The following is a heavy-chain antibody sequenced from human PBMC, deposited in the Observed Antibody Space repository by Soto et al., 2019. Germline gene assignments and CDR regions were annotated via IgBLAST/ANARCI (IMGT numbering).Heavy chain of an antibody. CDR2: IYYSGST. CDR1: GGSISSGDYY. CDR3: ARDAKGGVWSGHLYYYYYGMDV. D-gene: IGHD3-3*01. J-gene: IGHJ6*02. Sequence: SETLSLTCTVSGGSISSGDYYWSWIRQSPGKGLEWIGYIYYSGSTYYNPSLKSRVTISVDTSKNQFSLKLSSVTAADTAVYYCARDAKGGVWSGHLYYYYYGMDVWGQGTTVTVS. V-gene: IGHV4-30-4*01.